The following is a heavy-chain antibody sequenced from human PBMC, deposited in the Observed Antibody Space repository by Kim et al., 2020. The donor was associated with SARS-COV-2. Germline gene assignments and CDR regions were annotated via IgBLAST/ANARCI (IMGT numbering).Heavy chain of an antibody. CDR3: ARVGQWLVPALRYYYYGMDV. V-gene: IGHV3-21*01. D-gene: IGHD6-19*01. J-gene: IGHJ6*02. Sequence: GGSLRLSCAASGFTFSSYSMNWVRQAPGKGLEWVSSISSSSSYIYYADSVKGRFTISRDNAKNSLYLQMNSLRAEDTAVYYCARVGQWLVPALRYYYYGMDVWGQGTTVTVSS. CDR2: ISSSSSYI. CDR1: GFTFSSYS.